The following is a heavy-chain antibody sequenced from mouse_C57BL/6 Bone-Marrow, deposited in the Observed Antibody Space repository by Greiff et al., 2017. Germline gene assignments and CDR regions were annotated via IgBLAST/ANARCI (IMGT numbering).Heavy chain of an antibody. Sequence: EVNLVESGGDLVKPGGSLKLSCAASGFTFSSYGMSWVRQTPDKRLEWVATISSGGSYTYYPDSVKGRFTISRDNTKNTLYLQMSSLKSEDTAMYNVSRLLDYWGKGTTVTDSS. CDR3: SRLLDY. CDR1: GFTFSSYG. CDR2: ISSGGSYT. V-gene: IGHV5-6*01. J-gene: IGHJ2*01.